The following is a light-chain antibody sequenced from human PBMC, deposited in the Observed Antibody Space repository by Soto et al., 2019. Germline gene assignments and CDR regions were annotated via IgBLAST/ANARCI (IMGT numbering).Light chain of an antibody. V-gene: IGLV2-23*01. CDR1: SSDVVSYNL. CDR3: FSYAGNSLNYV. CDR2: EAS. Sequence: QSVLTQPASVSGSPGQSITISCTGPSSDVVSYNLVSWYQQLPGKAPKLMIYEASKRPSGISNRFSGSKSGNAASLTISGLQAEDEADYYCFSYAGNSLNYVFGTGTKLTVL. J-gene: IGLJ1*01.